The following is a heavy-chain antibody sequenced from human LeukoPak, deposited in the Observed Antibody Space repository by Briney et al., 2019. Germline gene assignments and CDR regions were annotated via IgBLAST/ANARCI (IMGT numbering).Heavy chain of an antibody. CDR1: GGSFSGYY. V-gene: IGHV4-34*01. J-gene: IGHJ6*03. Sequence: SETLSLTCAVYGGSFSGYYWSWIRQPPGKRLEWIGEINHSGSTNYNPSLKSRVTISVDTSKNQFSLKLSSVTAADTAVYYCARGQGLRYYYYYYMDVWGKGTTVTVSS. CDR2: INHSGST. CDR3: ARGQGLRYYYYYYMDV. D-gene: IGHD5/OR15-5a*01.